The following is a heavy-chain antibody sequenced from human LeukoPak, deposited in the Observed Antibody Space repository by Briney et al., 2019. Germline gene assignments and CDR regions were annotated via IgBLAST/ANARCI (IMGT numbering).Heavy chain of an antibody. CDR1: GYTFTSYD. V-gene: IGHV1-8*01. CDR2: MSPNSGDT. Sequence: ASVKVSCTASGYTFTSYDFNWVRQATGQRPEWMGWMSPNSGDTGYAQKFQDRVTMTRNTSISTAYMELSSLRSDDTAVYYCAREARYNWFDPWGQGTLVTVSS. J-gene: IGHJ5*02. CDR3: AREARYNWFDP.